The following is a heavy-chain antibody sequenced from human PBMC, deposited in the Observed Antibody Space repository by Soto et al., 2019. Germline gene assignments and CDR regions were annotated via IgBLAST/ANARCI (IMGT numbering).Heavy chain of an antibody. D-gene: IGHD3-10*01. CDR2: IYYSGST. V-gene: IGHV4-39*01. CDR3: ATNVLLWFGELPFFDY. J-gene: IGHJ4*02. Sequence: QLQLQESAPGLVKPSETLSLTCTVSGGSISSSSYYWGWIRQPPGKGLEWIGSIYYSGSTYYNPSLKSRVTISVDTSKNQFSLKLSSVTAADTAVYYCATNVLLWFGELPFFDYWGQGTLVTVSS. CDR1: GGSISSSSYY.